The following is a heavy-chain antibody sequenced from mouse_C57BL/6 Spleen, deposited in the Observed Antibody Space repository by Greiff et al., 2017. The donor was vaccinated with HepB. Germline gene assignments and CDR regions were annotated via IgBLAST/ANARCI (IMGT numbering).Heavy chain of an antibody. V-gene: IGHV1-20*01. D-gene: IGHD2-4*01. J-gene: IGHJ3*01. CDR1: GYSFTGYF. CDR3: ARSDDDDDGAWFAY. Sequence: VQLQQSGPELVKPGDSVKISCKASGYSFTGYFMNWVMQSHGKSLEWIGRINPYNGDTFYNQKFKGKATLTVDKSSSTAHRELRSLTSEDSAVYYCARSDDDDDGAWFAYWGQGTLVTVSA. CDR2: INPYNGDT.